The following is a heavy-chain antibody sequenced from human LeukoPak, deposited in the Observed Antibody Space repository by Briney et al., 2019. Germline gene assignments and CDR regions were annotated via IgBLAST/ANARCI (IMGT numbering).Heavy chain of an antibody. J-gene: IGHJ6*03. D-gene: IGHD3-10*01. V-gene: IGHV4-34*01. CDR1: GGSFSGYY. Sequence: PSETLSLTCAVYGGSFSGYYWSWIRQPPGKGLEWIGEINHSGSPNYNPSLKSRVTISVDTSKNQFSLKLSSVSAADTAVYYCAREVYGSGSYYTESYYYYYMDVWGKGTTVTVSS. CDR3: AREVYGSGSYYTESYYYYYMDV. CDR2: INHSGSP.